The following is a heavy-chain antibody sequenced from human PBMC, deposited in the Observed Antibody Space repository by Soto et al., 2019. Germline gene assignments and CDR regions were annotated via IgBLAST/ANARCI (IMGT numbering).Heavy chain of an antibody. CDR3: ASSSPFAVRGSDI. D-gene: IGHD3-10*01. V-gene: IGHV4-61*01. Sequence: SETLSLTCTVSGGSVSSGSYYWSWIRQPPGKGLEWIGYIYYSGSTNYNPSLKSRVTISVDTSKNQFSLKLSSVTAADTAVYYCASSSPFAVRGSDIWGQGTMVTVSS. CDR1: GGSVSSGSYY. CDR2: IYYSGST. J-gene: IGHJ3*02.